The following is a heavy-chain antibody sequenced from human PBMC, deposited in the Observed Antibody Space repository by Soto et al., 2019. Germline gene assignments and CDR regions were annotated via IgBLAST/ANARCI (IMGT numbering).Heavy chain of an antibody. D-gene: IGHD3-16*01. J-gene: IGHJ6*03. Sequence: SETLSLTCAVYGGSFSGYYWSWIRQPPGKGLEWIGKINHSGSTNYNPSLKSRVTISVDTSKNQFSLKLSSVTAADTAVYYCARGGDSNYYYMDVWGKGTTVTVSS. V-gene: IGHV4-34*01. CDR2: INHSGST. CDR3: ARGGDSNYYYMDV. CDR1: GGSFSGYY.